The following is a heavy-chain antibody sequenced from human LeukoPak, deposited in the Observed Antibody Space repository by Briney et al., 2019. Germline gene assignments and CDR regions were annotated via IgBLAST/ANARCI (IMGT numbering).Heavy chain of an antibody. D-gene: IGHD2-2*01. V-gene: IGHV3-49*03. Sequence: GGSLRLSCTASGFTFGDYAMSWFRQAPGKGLEWVGFIRSKAYGGTTEYAASGKGRFTISRDDSKSIAYLQMNSLKTEDTAMYYCTREVPAAMTWFDPWGQGTLVTVSS. CDR3: TREVPAAMTWFDP. CDR1: GFTFGDYA. J-gene: IGHJ5*02. CDR2: IRSKAYGGTT.